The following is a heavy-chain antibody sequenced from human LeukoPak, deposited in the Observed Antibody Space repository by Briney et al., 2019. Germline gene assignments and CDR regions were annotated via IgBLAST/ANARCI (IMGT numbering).Heavy chain of an antibody. V-gene: IGHV3-49*03. CDR2: IRNTIYGGTI. CDR1: GFTFADYD. CDR3: SRSTWRYTMDV. D-gene: IGHD5-24*01. J-gene: IGHJ6*02. Sequence: GGSLRLSCSVSGFTFADYDMSWLRQAPGKGLEWVGFIRNTIYGGTIKYAAAVKGRFTISRDDSKSIAYLQMNGLQSEDTAVYFCSRSTWRYTMDVWGQGTTVTVSS.